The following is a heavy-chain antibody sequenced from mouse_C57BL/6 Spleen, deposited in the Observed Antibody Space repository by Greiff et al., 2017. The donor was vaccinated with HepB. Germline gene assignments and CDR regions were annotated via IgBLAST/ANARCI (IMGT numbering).Heavy chain of an antibody. CDR2: INPNNGGT. V-gene: IGHV1-18*01. J-gene: IGHJ4*01. Sequence: VQLKESGPELVKPGASVKIPCKASGYTFTDYNMDWVKQSHGKSLEWIGDINPNNGGTIYNQKFKGKATLTVDKSSSTADMELRSLTSEDTAVYYCARTYGSTGDYAMDDWGQGTSGTVSS. D-gene: IGHD1-1*01. CDR1: GYTFTDYN. CDR3: ARTYGSTGDYAMDD.